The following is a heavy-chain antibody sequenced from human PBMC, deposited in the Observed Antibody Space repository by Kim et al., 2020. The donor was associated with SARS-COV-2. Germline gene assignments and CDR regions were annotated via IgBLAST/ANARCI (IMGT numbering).Heavy chain of an antibody. CDR2: IKSKTDGGTT. Sequence: GGSLRLSCAASGFTFSNAWMSWVRQAPGKGLEWVGRIKSKTDGGTTDYAAPVKGRFTISRDDSKNTLYLQMNRLKTEDTAVYYFTTDEVEAMITFGGVIVLGGHFDSWGQGTLVPGSS. J-gene: IGHJ4*02. D-gene: IGHD3-16*02. V-gene: IGHV3-15*01. CDR1: GFTFSNAW. CDR3: TTDEVEAMITFGGVIVLGGHFDS.